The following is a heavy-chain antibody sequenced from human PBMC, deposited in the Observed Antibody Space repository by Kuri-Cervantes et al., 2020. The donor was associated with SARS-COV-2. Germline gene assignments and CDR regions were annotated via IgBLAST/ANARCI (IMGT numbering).Heavy chain of an antibody. J-gene: IGHJ4*02. V-gene: IGHV3-30-3*01. CDR3: ARDSVFYSSSWYYFDY. CDR2: ISYDGSNK. Sequence: GGSLRLSCAASGFTFSSYAMHWVRQAPGKGLEWVAVISYDGSNKYYADSVKGRFTISRDNSKNTLYLQMNSLRAEDTAVYYCARDSVFYSSSWYYFDYWGQGTLVTVSS. D-gene: IGHD6-13*01. CDR1: GFTFSSYA.